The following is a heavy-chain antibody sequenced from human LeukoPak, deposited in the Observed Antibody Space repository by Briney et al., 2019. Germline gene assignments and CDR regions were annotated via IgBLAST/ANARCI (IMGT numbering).Heavy chain of an antibody. CDR1: GFSVSSNY. J-gene: IGHJ4*02. CDR2: INHSGST. D-gene: IGHD4-17*01. Sequence: PGGSLRLSCAASGFSVSSNYMSWVRQPPGKGLEWIGEINHSGSTNYNPSLKSRVTISVDTSKNQFSLKLSSVTAADTAVYYCARGGSPSLRAGPYDYWGQGTLVTVSS. CDR3: ARGGSPSLRAGPYDY. V-gene: IGHV4-34*01.